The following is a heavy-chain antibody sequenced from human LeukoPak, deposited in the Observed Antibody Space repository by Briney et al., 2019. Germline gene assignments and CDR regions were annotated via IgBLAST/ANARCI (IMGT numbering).Heavy chain of an antibody. Sequence: SETLSLTCAVYGGSFGGYYWSWIRQPPGKGLEWIGEINHSGSTNYNPSLKSRVTISVDTSKNQFSLKLSSVTAADTAVYYCARRGRGIVVVKYYFDYWGQGTLVTVSS. D-gene: IGHD3-22*01. CDR1: GGSFGGYY. J-gene: IGHJ4*02. CDR2: INHSGST. V-gene: IGHV4-34*01. CDR3: ARRGRGIVVVKYYFDY.